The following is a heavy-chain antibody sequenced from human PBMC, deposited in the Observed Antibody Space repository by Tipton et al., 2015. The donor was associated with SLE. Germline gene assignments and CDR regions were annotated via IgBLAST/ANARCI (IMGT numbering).Heavy chain of an antibody. CDR3: ARRLSDTSLIDY. J-gene: IGHJ4*02. D-gene: IGHD1-26*01. CDR2: IYHTGSA. V-gene: IGHV4-38-2*02. CDR1: GYSISSGFY. Sequence: GLVKPSETLSLTCSVSGYSISSGFYWGLIRQPPGKGLEWIGTIYHTGSAYYNPSLKSRVAISVDTSKNQFSLKLSSVTAADTAVYYCARRLSDTSLIDYWGQGTLVTVSS.